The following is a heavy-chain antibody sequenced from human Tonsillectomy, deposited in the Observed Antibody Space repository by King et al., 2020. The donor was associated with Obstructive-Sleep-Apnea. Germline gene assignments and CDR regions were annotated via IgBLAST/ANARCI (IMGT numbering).Heavy chain of an antibody. CDR3: AGAYIVVVPAAMPGWFDP. V-gene: IGHV4-59*01. Sequence: VQLQESGPGLVKPSETLSLTCTVSGGSITSYYWSWIRPPPGKGLEWIGSIYYSGSTKHNPSLKSPVTISVDTSKNQFSLKLSSVTTADTAVYYCAGAYIVVVPAAMPGWFDPWGQGTLVTVSS. J-gene: IGHJ5*02. CDR2: IYYSGST. CDR1: GGSITSYY. D-gene: IGHD2-2*01.